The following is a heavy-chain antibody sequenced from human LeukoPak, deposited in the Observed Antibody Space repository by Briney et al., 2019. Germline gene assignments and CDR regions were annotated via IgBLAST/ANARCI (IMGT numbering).Heavy chain of an antibody. J-gene: IGHJ4*02. D-gene: IGHD3-10*01. CDR2: ISGSGGST. CDR1: GFTFSSYA. V-gene: IGHV3-23*01. CDR3: ARERYGSGRPSGYFDY. Sequence: AGGSLRLSCAASGFTFSSYAMSWVRQAPGKGLEWVSAISGSGGSTYYADSVKGRFTISRDNSKNTLYLQMNSLRAEDTAVYYCARERYGSGRPSGYFDYWGQGTLVTVSS.